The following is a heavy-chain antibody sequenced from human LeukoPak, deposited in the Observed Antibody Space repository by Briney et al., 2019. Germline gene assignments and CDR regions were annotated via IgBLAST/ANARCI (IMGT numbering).Heavy chain of an antibody. Sequence: PGGSLRLSCAASGFTFSSYGMHWVRQAPGKGLEWVAVISYDGSNKYYADSVKGRFTISRDNSKNTLYLQMNSLRAEDTAVYYCAKDWGRALRYFEFYSWGQGTLVTVSS. CDR1: GFTFSSYG. V-gene: IGHV3-30*18. CDR2: ISYDGSNK. CDR3: AKDWGRALRYFEFYS. J-gene: IGHJ5*01. D-gene: IGHD3-9*01.